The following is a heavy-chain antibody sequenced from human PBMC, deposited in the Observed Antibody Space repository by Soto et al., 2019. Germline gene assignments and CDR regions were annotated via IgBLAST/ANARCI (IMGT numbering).Heavy chain of an antibody. V-gene: IGHV4-59*08. CDR1: GGSITSHY. J-gene: IGHJ6*02. Sequence: QVQLQESGPGLVKPSETLSLTCSVSGGSITSHYCRWFRQPPGKGLEWIGYINHSGLTSYNPSLQSRVTMSVDTSKNQFSLKVNSVTAADTALYHCARQGFGQVDGLVDVWGPGTTVTVSS. CDR2: INHSGLT. D-gene: IGHD3-10*01. CDR3: ARQGFGQVDGLVDV.